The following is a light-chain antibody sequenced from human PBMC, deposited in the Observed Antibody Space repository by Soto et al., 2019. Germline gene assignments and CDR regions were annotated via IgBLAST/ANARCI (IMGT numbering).Light chain of an antibody. CDR1: TGAVTSGNY. CDR3: LLYYGSAQLV. CDR2: TTN. J-gene: IGLJ3*02. V-gene: IGLV7-43*01. Sequence: QTVVTQEPSLTVSPGGTVTLTCASSTGAVTSGNYPSWFQQKPGQAPRTLIYTTNDKHSWTPARFSGSLLGDKAALTLSGVQPEDEAEYYCLLYYGSAQLVFGGWTQLTVL.